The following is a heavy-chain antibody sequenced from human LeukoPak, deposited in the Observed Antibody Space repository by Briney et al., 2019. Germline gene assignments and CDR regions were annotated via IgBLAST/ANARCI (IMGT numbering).Heavy chain of an antibody. CDR3: ARDFLGYSYGYSTKFDP. J-gene: IGHJ5*02. Sequence: ASVRVSCKASGYSFTTYYVHWVRQAPGQGLEWGGIFNPMSGSTTYAQKVQGRVTVTRDTSTSTVYMELSSLRSEDTAVYYCARDFLGYSYGYSTKFDPWGQGTLVTVSS. CDR2: FNPMSGST. D-gene: IGHD5-18*01. V-gene: IGHV1-46*01. CDR1: GYSFTTYY.